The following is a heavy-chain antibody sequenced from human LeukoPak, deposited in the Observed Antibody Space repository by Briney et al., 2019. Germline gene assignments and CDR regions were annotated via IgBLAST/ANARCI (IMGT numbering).Heavy chain of an antibody. D-gene: IGHD2/OR15-2a*01. V-gene: IGHV3-74*01. CDR2: INSDGSWT. J-gene: IGHJ4*02. CDR1: GFTFSSHW. Sequence: GGSLRLSCVDSGFTFSSHWMSWVRQAPGKGLVWVSHINSDGSWTSYADSVKGRFTISKDNAKNTVYLQMNSLRAEDTAVYYCVSFYETYWGRGTLVTVSS. CDR3: VSFYETY.